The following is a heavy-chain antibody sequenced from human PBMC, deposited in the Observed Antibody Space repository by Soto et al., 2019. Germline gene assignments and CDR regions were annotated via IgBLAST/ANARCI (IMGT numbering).Heavy chain of an antibody. Sequence: QVQLQESGPGLVQPSQTLSLTCTVSGGSISSANYFWSWIRQYPGKGLEWIGYIYHRGITYYNPSLKSRRVISLDTSNNHFSLRLSSVTAADTAGYYCARVVTDAFDIWGQGTMVTVSS. CDR1: GGSISSANYF. V-gene: IGHV4-31*03. J-gene: IGHJ3*02. CDR3: ARVVTDAFDI. D-gene: IGHD2-15*01. CDR2: IYHRGIT.